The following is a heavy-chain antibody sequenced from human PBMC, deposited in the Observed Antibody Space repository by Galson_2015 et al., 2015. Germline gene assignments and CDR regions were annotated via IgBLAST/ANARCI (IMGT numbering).Heavy chain of an antibody. V-gene: IGHV3-11*01. Sequence: SLRLSCAASGFTFSDYYMSWLRQAPGKGLEWVSYISSSGSTIYYADSVKGRFTISRDNAKNSLCLQMNSLRAEDTAVYYCARDFGGKRPTYYYDSSGYYAPGYYYGMDVWGQGTTVTVSS. D-gene: IGHD3-22*01. J-gene: IGHJ6*02. CDR1: GFTFSDYY. CDR2: ISSSGSTI. CDR3: ARDFGGKRPTYYYDSSGYYAPGYYYGMDV.